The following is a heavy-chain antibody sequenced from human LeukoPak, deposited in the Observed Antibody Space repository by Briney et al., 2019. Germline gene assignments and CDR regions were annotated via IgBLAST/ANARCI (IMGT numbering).Heavy chain of an antibody. D-gene: IGHD5-18*01. CDR3: ATSTSYGYIMGSFDY. CDR1: GYTLTELS. V-gene: IGHV1-24*01. CDR2: FDPEDGET. Sequence: ASVKVSCKVSGYTLTELSMHWVRQAPGKGLEWMGGFDPEDGETIYAQKFQGRVTMTEDTSTNTAYMELSSLRSEDTAVYYCATSTSYGYIMGSFDYWGQGTLVTVSS. J-gene: IGHJ4*02.